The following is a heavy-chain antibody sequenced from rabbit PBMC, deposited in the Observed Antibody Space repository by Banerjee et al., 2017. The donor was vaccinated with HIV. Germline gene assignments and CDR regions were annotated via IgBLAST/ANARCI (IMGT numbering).Heavy chain of an antibody. CDR3: AREITGYAGYGDVGYFEL. CDR1: GFSFSSGYY. Sequence: QEQLEESGGDLVKPEGSLTLTCTASGFSFSSGYYMCWVRQAPGKGLDWIACIYAGSSGSTYYAIWAKGRFAISKASSTTVTLQMTILTAADTSTYFCAREITGYAGYGDVGYFELWDQGTLVTIS. J-gene: IGHJ4*01. D-gene: IGHD7-1*01. CDR2: IYAGSSGST. V-gene: IGHV1S45*01.